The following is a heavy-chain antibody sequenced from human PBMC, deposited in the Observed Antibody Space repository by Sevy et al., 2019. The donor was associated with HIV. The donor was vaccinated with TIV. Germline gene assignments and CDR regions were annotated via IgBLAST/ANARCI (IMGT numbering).Heavy chain of an antibody. D-gene: IGHD3-22*01. CDR3: ARDHDSSGYYYD. CDR1: GGSISSGGYY. V-gene: IGHV4-31*03. Sequence: SETLSLTCTVSGGSISSGGYYWSWIRQHPEKGLEWIGYIYYSGSTYYNPSLKSRVIISVDTSKKQFSLKLSSVTAADTAVYYCARDHDSSGYYYDWGQGTLVTVSS. J-gene: IGHJ4*02. CDR2: IYYSGST.